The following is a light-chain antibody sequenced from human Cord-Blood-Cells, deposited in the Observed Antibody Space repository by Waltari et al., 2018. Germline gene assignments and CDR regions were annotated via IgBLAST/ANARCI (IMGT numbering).Light chain of an antibody. V-gene: IGKV1-39*01. CDR2: AAS. Sequence: DIQMTQSPSSLSASVGDRATINCRASQSISSYLNWYQQKPGKAPKLLIYAASSLQSGVPARFSGSGSGTDFTLTISSLQPEDFATDYCQQSYSTPWTFGQGTKVEIK. CDR1: QSISSY. J-gene: IGKJ1*01. CDR3: QQSYSTPWT.